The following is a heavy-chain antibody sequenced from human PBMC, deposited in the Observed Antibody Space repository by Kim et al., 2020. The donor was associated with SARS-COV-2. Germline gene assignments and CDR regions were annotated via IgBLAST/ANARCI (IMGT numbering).Heavy chain of an antibody. Sequence: SETLSLTCTVSGGSISSYYWSWIRQPPGKGLEWIGYIYYSGSTNYNPSLKSRVTISVDTSKNQFSLKLSSVTAADTAVYYCARARYGSGSYYPYYYYYGIDVWGQGTTVTVSS. V-gene: IGHV4-59*01. D-gene: IGHD3-10*01. CDR3: ARARYGSGSYYPYYYYYGIDV. J-gene: IGHJ6*02. CDR1: GGSISSYY. CDR2: IYYSGST.